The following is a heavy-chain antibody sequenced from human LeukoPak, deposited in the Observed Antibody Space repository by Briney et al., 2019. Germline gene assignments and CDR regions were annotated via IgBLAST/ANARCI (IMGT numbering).Heavy chain of an antibody. D-gene: IGHD1-26*01. CDR1: GFTFSSYS. Sequence: PGGSLRLSCAASGFTFSSYSMNWVRQAPGKGLEWVSYISSSSSTIYYADSVKGRFTISRDNAKNSLYLQMNSLRAEDTAVYYCARVRIVGAPRGAFDIWGQGTMVTVSS. V-gene: IGHV3-48*04. J-gene: IGHJ3*02. CDR2: ISSSSSTI. CDR3: ARVRIVGAPRGAFDI.